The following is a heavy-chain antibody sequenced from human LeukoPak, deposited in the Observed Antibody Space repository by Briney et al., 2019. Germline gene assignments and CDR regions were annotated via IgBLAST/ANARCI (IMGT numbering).Heavy chain of an antibody. V-gene: IGHV4-59*01. Sequence: SETLSLTCTVSGGSISSYYWSWIRQPPGKALEWIGYIYYSGSTNYNPSLKSRVTISVDTSKNQFSLKLSSVTAADTAVYYCARDPGLSTTVVTAGYYYYGMDVWGQGTTVTVSS. CDR3: ARDPGLSTTVVTAGYYYYGMDV. J-gene: IGHJ6*02. CDR1: GGSISSYY. CDR2: IYYSGST. D-gene: IGHD4-23*01.